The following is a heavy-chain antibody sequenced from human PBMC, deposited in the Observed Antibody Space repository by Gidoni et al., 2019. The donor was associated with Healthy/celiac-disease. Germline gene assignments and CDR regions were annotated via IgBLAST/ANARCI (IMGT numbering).Heavy chain of an antibody. Sequence: EVQLLESGGGLVQPGGSLRLSCAASGFTFSSYAMGWVRQAPGKGLEWVSAISGSGGSTYYADSVKGRFTISRDNSKNTLYLQMNSLRAEDTAVYYCAKGPFVVVVAAPWYGMDVWGQGTTVTVSS. CDR3: AKGPFVVVVAAPWYGMDV. J-gene: IGHJ6*02. V-gene: IGHV3-23*01. CDR1: GFTFSSYA. CDR2: ISGSGGST. D-gene: IGHD2-15*01.